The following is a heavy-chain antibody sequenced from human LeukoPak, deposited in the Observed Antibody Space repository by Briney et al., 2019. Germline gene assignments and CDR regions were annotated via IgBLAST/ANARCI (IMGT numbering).Heavy chain of an antibody. CDR2: ITNSGDA. V-gene: IGHV4-59*08. D-gene: IGHD1/OR15-1a*01. Sequence: SETLSLTCTVAGISISDFHWSWLRQSPEKGLEWIGWITNSGDANYNPSLESRLAMSADTSKSQLSLRVTSVTDADTAVYYCARHVEHAAYFHHWGQGKLVTVSS. J-gene: IGHJ4*02. CDR1: GISISDFH. CDR3: ARHVEHAAYFHH.